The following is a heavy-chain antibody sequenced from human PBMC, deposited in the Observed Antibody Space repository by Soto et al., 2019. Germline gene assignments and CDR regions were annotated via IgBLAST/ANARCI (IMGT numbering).Heavy chain of an antibody. CDR2: IYDNGGA. Sequence: LSLTCTVSGDSISSGGYYWSWIRQHPGKGLEWIGYIYDNGGAYYSPSLKGRVVISVDRSENQFSLRLSSVTAADTAVYYCARVKGGTTRRAFDSWGQGTLVTVSS. CDR3: ARVKGGTTRRAFDS. CDR1: GDSISSGGYY. V-gene: IGHV4-31*03. D-gene: IGHD1-7*01. J-gene: IGHJ4*02.